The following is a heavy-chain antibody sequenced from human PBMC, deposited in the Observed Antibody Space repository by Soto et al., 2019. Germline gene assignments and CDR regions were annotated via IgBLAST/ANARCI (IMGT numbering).Heavy chain of an antibody. J-gene: IGHJ5*02. V-gene: IGHV4-59*01. CDR3: ARGKDNYDFWSGYGNWFDP. CDR1: GGSISSYY. CDR2: IYYSGST. Sequence: SETLSLTCTVSGGSISSYYWSWIRQPPGKGLEWIGYIYYSGSTNYNPSLKSRVTISVDTSKNQFSLKLSSVTAADTAVYYCARGKDNYDFWSGYGNWFDPWGQGTLVTVSS. D-gene: IGHD3-3*01.